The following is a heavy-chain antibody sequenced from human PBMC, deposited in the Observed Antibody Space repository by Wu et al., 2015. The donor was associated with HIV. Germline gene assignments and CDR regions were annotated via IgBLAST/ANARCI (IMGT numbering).Heavy chain of an antibody. CDR1: GYTFNAHY. J-gene: IGHJ6*03. CDR2: IRPDSGAT. CDR3: ARDLGDDFAIRGYYWYLDV. D-gene: IGHD2-21*02. V-gene: IGHV1-2*02. Sequence: QVQLEQSGAELAKPGASVRVSCQASGYTFNAHYIHWVRQAPGQRLEWMGWIRPDSGATHYAEKFEDRVTMTRDASIDTAYIQLNRLRSDDTAVYFCARDLGDDFAIRGYYWYLDVWGRGTADHRLL.